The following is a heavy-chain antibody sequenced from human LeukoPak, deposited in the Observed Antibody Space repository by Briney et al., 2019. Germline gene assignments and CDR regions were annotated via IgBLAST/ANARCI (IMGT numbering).Heavy chain of an antibody. CDR1: GGTFSSYA. Sequence: ASVKVSCKASGGTFSSYAISWVRQAPGQGLEWMGGIIPIFGTANYAQKFQGRVTITADESTSTAYMGLSSLRSEDTAVYYCARVGLAVADLYFDYWGQGTLVTVSS. D-gene: IGHD6-19*01. CDR3: ARVGLAVADLYFDY. V-gene: IGHV1-69*01. CDR2: IIPIFGTA. J-gene: IGHJ4*02.